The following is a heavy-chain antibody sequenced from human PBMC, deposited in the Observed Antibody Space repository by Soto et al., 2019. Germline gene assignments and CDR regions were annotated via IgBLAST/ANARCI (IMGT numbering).Heavy chain of an antibody. V-gene: IGHV4-59*01. CDR3: ARMNQLAPKRNAFDI. CDR1: GGSIISYF. D-gene: IGHD1-1*01. CDR2: SHYSGNT. J-gene: IGHJ3*02. Sequence: SETLSLTCTVSGGSIISYFWTWIRQSPGKALQWIGYSHYSGNTNYNPSLKSRVTMSVDTSKNQFSLNLASVTAADTAVYYCARMNQLAPKRNAFDIWGQGTMVTVS.